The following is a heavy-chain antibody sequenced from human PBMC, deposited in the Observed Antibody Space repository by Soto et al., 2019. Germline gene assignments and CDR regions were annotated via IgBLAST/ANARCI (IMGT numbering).Heavy chain of an antibody. V-gene: IGHV3-15*01. D-gene: IGHD6-13*01. CDR1: GFTFSNAW. CDR2: IKSKTDGETA. J-gene: IGHJ3*01. Sequence: PGGSLRLSCAASGFTFSNAWMSWVRQGPGKGLEWVGHIKSKTDGETADYAAPVKGRFTISRDDSKDTLYLQMNSLKTEDTAVYYCSTDRSSTPGWGQGTMVTVSS. CDR3: STDRSSTPG.